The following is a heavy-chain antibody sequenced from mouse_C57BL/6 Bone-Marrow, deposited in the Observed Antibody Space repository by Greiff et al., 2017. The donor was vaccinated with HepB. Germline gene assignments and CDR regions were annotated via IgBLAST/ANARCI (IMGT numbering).Heavy chain of an antibody. CDR2: ISTYYGDA. J-gene: IGHJ3*01. V-gene: IGHV1-67*01. CDR1: GYTFTDYA. Sequence: QVQLQQSGPELVRPGVSVKISCKGSGYTFTDYAMHWVKQSHAKSLEWIGVISTYYGDASYNQKFKDKATLTADKSSSTAYMQLSSLTYEDSAVYYCARSYDYPVSFAYWGQGTLVTVSA. D-gene: IGHD2-4*01. CDR3: ARSYDYPVSFAY.